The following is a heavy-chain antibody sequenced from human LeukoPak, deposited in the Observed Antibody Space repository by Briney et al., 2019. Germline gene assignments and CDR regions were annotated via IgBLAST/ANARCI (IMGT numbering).Heavy chain of an antibody. CDR1: GGSISSGDYY. Sequence: SQTLSLTCTVSGGSISSGDYYWSWIRQPPGNGLEWIGYIYYSGSTYYNPSLKSRVTISVDTSKNQFSLKLSSVTAADTAVYYRARLLLWDSSGSQYYFDYWGQGTLVTVSS. V-gene: IGHV4-30-4*08. CDR2: IYYSGST. D-gene: IGHD3-22*01. CDR3: ARLLLWDSSGSQYYFDY. J-gene: IGHJ4*02.